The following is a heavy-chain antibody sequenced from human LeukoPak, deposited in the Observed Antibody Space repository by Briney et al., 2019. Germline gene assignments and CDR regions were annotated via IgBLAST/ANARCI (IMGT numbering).Heavy chain of an antibody. Sequence: GGSLRLSCAASGFTFSSYGMHWVRQAPGKGLEWVAVISYDGSNKYYADSVKGRFTISRDNSKNTLYLQMNSLRAEDTAVYYCAKDSGGRIAVAGIFDYWGQGTLVTVSS. J-gene: IGHJ4*02. V-gene: IGHV3-30*18. D-gene: IGHD6-19*01. CDR1: GFTFSSYG. CDR2: ISYDGSNK. CDR3: AKDSGGRIAVAGIFDY.